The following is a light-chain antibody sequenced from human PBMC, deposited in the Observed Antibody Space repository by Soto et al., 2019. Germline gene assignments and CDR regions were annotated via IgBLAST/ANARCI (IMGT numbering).Light chain of an antibody. V-gene: IGLV2-11*01. CDR1: SSDVGGYSH. J-gene: IGLJ3*02. CDR3: SSYAGSNNLV. Sequence: QSALTQPRSVSGSPGQSVTISCTGSSSDVGGYSHVSWFQQHPGKAPKLMIYDVNKRPSGVPDRFSGSKSGNTASLTVSGLQAEDEGDYYCSSYAGSNNLVFGGGTKLTVL. CDR2: DVN.